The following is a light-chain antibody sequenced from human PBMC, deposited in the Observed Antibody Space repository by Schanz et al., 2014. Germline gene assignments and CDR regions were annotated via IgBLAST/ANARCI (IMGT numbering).Light chain of an antibody. J-gene: IGLJ2*01. CDR1: SRDVGSYNF. V-gene: IGLV2-14*03. CDR2: DVS. Sequence: QSVLTQPASVSGSPGQSITISCTGTSRDVGSYNFVSWYQQHPGKAPKLMIYDVSNRPSGVSNRFSGSKSGNTASLTISGLQAEDEADYYCSSYTSSSTLGYVVFGGGTKLTVL. CDR3: SSYTSSSTLGYVV.